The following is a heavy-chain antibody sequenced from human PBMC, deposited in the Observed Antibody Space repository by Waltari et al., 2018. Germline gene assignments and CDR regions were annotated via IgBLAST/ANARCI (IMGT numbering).Heavy chain of an antibody. D-gene: IGHD4-17*01. J-gene: IGHJ1*01. CDR2: VDPEDGET. CDR3: ATSGINYGGNYRGQH. Sequence: EVQLVQSGAEVKKPGATVKISCKVSGYTFTDYYMHWVQQAPAKGLEWMGLVDPEDGETIYAEKCHGRATITADTYTDTAYMELSSLRSEDTAVYYCATSGINYGGNYRGQHWGQGTLVTVSS. V-gene: IGHV1-69-2*01. CDR1: GYTFTDYY.